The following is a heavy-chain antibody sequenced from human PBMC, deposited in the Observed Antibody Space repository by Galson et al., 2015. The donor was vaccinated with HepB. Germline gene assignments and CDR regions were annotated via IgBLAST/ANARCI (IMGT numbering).Heavy chain of an antibody. CDR3: ATTLGYCSSTSCYEGCFDY. J-gene: IGHJ4*02. CDR2: IIPIFGTA. CDR1: GGTFSSYA. Sequence: SVKVSCKASGGTFSSYAISWVRQAPGQGLEWMGGIIPIFGTANYAQKFQGRVTITADESTSTAYMELSSLRSEDTAVYYCATTLGYCSSTSCYEGCFDYWGQGTLVTVSS. V-gene: IGHV1-69*13. D-gene: IGHD2-2*01.